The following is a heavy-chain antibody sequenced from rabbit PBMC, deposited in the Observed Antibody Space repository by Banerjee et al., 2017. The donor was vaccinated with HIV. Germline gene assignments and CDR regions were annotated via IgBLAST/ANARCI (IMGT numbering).Heavy chain of an antibody. CDR1: GFSFSSSYD. CDR3: ARGSTNGNGYGALDL. J-gene: IGHJ4*01. D-gene: IGHD1-1*01. Sequence: QEQLVESGGGLVRPEGSLTLTCTASGFSFSSSYDMCWVRQAPGKGLEWIACIYGGTGNTYYASWAKGRFTFSKTSSTTMTLQMTSLTAADTATYFCARGSTNGNGYGALDLWGQGTLVTVS. V-gene: IGHV1S45*01. CDR2: IYGGTGNT.